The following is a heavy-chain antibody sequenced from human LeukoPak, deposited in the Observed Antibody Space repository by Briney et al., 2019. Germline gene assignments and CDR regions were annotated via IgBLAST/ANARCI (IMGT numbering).Heavy chain of an antibody. J-gene: IGHJ4*02. V-gene: IGHV1-18*01. D-gene: IGHD5-24*01. CDR1: GYTFTSYG. Sequence: ASVKVSCKASGYTFTSYGISWVRQAPGQGLEWMGWINAYNGNTNYAQKLQGRVTMTTDTSTSTAYMELRSLRSDDTAVYYCARDHSSGWLQRSYYFDYWGQGTLVTVSS. CDR3: ARDHSSGWLQRSYYFDY. CDR2: INAYNGNT.